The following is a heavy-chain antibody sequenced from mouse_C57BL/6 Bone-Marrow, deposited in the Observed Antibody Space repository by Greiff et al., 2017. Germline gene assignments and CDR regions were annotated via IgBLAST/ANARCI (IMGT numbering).Heavy chain of an antibody. V-gene: IGHV1-69*01. CDR3: ARSYSNYLFAY. Sequence: QVQLQQPGAELVMPGASVKLSCKASGYTFNSYWMHWVKQRPGQGLVWIGEIDPSDSYTNYNQKFKGKSTLTVDKSSSPAYMQLSSLTSEDSAVYYCARSYSNYLFAYWGQGTLVTVSA. CDR1: GYTFNSYW. CDR2: IDPSDSYT. D-gene: IGHD2-5*01. J-gene: IGHJ3*01.